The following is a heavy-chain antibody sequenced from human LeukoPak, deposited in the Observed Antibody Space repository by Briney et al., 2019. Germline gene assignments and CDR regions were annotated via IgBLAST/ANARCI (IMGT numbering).Heavy chain of an antibody. D-gene: IGHD6-13*01. Sequence: SSETLSLTCTVSGGSISSSSYYWGWIRQPPGKGLEWIGSIYYSGSTYYNPSLKSRVTISVDTSKNQFSLKLSPVTAADTAVYYCARFSSSWYSFDYWGQGTLVTVSS. CDR3: ARFSSSWYSFDY. J-gene: IGHJ4*02. CDR1: GGSISSSSYY. V-gene: IGHV4-39*01. CDR2: IYYSGST.